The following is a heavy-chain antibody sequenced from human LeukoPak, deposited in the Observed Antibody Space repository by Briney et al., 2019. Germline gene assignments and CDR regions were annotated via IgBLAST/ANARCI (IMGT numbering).Heavy chain of an antibody. V-gene: IGHV1-18*01. CDR1: GYTFTSYG. J-gene: IGHJ4*02. CDR2: ISAYNGNT. D-gene: IGHD6-13*01. CDR3: ARVWIAAPVESSHDY. Sequence: ASVKVSCKASGYTFTSYGISWVRQAPGQGLEWMGWISAYNGNTNYAQKLQGRVTMTTDTSTSTAYMELRSLRSDDTAVYYCARVWIAAPVESSHDYWGQGTLVTVSS.